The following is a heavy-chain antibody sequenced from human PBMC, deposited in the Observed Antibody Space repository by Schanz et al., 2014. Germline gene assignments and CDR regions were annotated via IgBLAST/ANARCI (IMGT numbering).Heavy chain of an antibody. CDR3: ARSRSGFYFDY. Sequence: VQLVDSGGGLVKPGGSLRLSCAASGFTFTNYAMSWVRQAPGKGLEWVSAISGSGGSTYYADSVKGRFTISRDNAKNSLYLQMNSLRAEDTAVYYCARSRSGFYFDYWGQGTLVTVSS. V-gene: IGHV3-23*04. CDR2: ISGSGGST. D-gene: IGHD1-26*01. J-gene: IGHJ4*02. CDR1: GFTFTNYA.